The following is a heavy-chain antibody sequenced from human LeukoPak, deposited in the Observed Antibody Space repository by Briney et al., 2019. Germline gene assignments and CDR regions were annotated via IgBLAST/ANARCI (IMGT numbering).Heavy chain of an antibody. CDR2: ISASGGST. CDR3: AKGTSYCSSTSCQNYFDS. V-gene: IGHV3-23*01. D-gene: IGHD2-2*01. J-gene: IGHJ4*02. Sequence: GGSLRLSCAASGFTFSSYGMSWVRQAPGQGLEWVSTISASGGSTYYADSVKGRFTISRDISKNTLYLQMSSLRAEDTAVYYCAKGTSYCSSTSCQNYFDSWGQGTLVTVSS. CDR1: GFTFSSYG.